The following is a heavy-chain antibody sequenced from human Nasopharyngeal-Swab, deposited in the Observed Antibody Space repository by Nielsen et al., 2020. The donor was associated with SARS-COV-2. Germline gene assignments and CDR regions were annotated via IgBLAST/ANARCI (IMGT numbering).Heavy chain of an antibody. CDR3: AKETDSSFDY. CDR2: IWYDGSNK. CDR1: GFTFSSYG. Sequence: GGSLRLSCAASGFTFSSYGMHWVRQAPGKGLEWVAVIWYDGSNKYYADSVKGRFTISRDNSENTLYLQMNSLRAEDTAVYYCAKETDSSFDYWGQGTLVTVSS. J-gene: IGHJ4*02. V-gene: IGHV3-33*06. D-gene: IGHD3-22*01.